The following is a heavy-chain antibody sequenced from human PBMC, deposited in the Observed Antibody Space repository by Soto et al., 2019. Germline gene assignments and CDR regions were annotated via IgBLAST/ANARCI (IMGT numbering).Heavy chain of an antibody. J-gene: IGHJ6*02. Sequence: ESLKITCKGTGYSFTSYLIRWVRQMPGKRLEWMGSIDPSDSYTSYSPSLQNHVTISAHKSISTASLQWSSLKASDTAMYYFARHRGYYGSGTTRDVCGQGNTVTVSS. D-gene: IGHD3-10*01. V-gene: IGHV5-10-1*01. CDR2: IDPSDSYT. CDR1: GYSFTSYL. CDR3: ARHRGYYGSGTTRDV.